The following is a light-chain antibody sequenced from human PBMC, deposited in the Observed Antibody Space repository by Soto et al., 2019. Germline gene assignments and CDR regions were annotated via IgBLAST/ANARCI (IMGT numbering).Light chain of an antibody. CDR3: QQYGRT. CDR1: QSVRSSY. CDR2: GAS. Sequence: EIVLTQSPGTLSLSPGERATLSCRASQSVRSSYLAWYQQKPGQAPRLIIYGASSRATGIPDRFSGSGSGTDFTLTIRRLEPEDFAVYYCQQYGRTFGQGTKVEIK. V-gene: IGKV3-20*01. J-gene: IGKJ1*01.